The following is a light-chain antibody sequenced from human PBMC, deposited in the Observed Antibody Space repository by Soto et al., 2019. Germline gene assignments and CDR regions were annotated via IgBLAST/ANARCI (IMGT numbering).Light chain of an antibody. CDR3: QQYGSSTGT. J-gene: IGKJ1*01. V-gene: IGKV3-20*01. Sequence: EIVMTQSPATLPVSPGERATLSYRASQSVSSYYLAWYQQKPGQAPRLLIYGASSRATGIPDRFSGSGSGTDFTLTISRLEPEDFAVYYCQQYGSSTGTFGQGTKVDI. CDR1: QSVSSYY. CDR2: GAS.